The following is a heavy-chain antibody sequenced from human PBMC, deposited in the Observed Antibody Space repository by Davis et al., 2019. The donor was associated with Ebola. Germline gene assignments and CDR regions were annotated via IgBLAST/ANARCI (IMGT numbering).Heavy chain of an antibody. J-gene: IGHJ4*01. V-gene: IGHV5-51*01. D-gene: IGHD6-19*01. Sequence: GESLKISCKDSGDSFTSHWIGWVRQMPGKGLEWMGIIYTGDSDTRYSPSFRGQVTISADKSIKTAFLQWSSLKASDTAMYFCARRIAVPGKGYYFDSWGRGTLVTVSS. CDR3: ARRIAVPGKGYYFDS. CDR2: IYTGDSDT. CDR1: GDSFTSHW.